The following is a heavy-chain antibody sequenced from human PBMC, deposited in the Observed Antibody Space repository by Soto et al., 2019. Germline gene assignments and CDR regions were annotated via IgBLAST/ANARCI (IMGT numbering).Heavy chain of an antibody. CDR1: GFTFSSYA. Sequence: EVQLLESGGGLVQPGGSLRLSCAASGFTFSSYAMSWVRQAPGKGLEWVSAISGSGGSTYYADSVKGRFPISRDNSKNTLYLQMNSLSTEDTAVYYGAKSPLDHYDIVPGHTFDYWGQGPLVTVSS. J-gene: IGHJ4*02. CDR3: AKSPLDHYDIVPGHTFDY. CDR2: ISGSGGST. D-gene: IGHD3-9*01. V-gene: IGHV3-23*01.